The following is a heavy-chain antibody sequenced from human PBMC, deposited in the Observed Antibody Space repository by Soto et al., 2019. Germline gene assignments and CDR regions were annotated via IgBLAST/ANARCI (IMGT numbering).Heavy chain of an antibody. CDR1: GFTFSRHG. Sequence: GWSLILSCAASGFTFSRHGIYWVRQAPGKGLEWVTIISYDGSNKNYGDSVKGRFTVSRDNPGNTLSLQMNSLRPEDTGIYYCAKDWGGRLDFWGQGAWVTVS. CDR3: AKDWGGRLDF. D-gene: IGHD7-27*01. CDR2: ISYDGSNK. J-gene: IGHJ4*02. V-gene: IGHV3-30*18.